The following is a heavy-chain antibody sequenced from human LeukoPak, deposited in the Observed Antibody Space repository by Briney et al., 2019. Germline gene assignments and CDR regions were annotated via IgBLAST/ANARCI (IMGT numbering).Heavy chain of an antibody. Sequence: SETLSLTCAVYGGSFSGYYWSWIRQPPGKGLEWIGEINHSGSTNYNPSLKSRVTISVDTSKNQFSLKLSSVTAVDTAVYYCARGVSGYYYDSSGPHPPNYFDYWGQGTRVPVPS. CDR1: GGSFSGYY. J-gene: IGHJ4*02. CDR2: INHSGST. D-gene: IGHD3-22*01. CDR3: ARGVSGYYYDSSGPHPPNYFDY. V-gene: IGHV4-34*01.